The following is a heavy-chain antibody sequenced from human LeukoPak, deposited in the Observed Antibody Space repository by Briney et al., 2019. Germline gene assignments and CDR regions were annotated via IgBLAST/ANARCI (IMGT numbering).Heavy chain of an antibody. D-gene: IGHD1-26*01. CDR3: ARHNRQWELPRITDY. J-gene: IGHJ4*02. CDR1: GGSFSDYY. V-gene: IGHV4-34*01. Sequence: SETLSLTCAVYGGSFSDYYWGWIRQPPGKGLEWIGEINHSGSTNYNPSLKSRVTISVDTSKKQFSLKVSSVTAADTAVYYCARHNRQWELPRITDYWGQGTLVTVSS. CDR2: INHSGST.